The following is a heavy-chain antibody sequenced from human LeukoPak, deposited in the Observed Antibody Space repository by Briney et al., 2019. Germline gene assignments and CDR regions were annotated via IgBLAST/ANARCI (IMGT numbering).Heavy chain of an antibody. V-gene: IGHV4-39*07. CDR2: IYYSGST. J-gene: IGHJ4*02. Sequence: SETLSLTCTVSGGSISSSSYYWGWIRQPPGKGLEWIGSIYYSGSTYYNPSLKSRVTISVDTSKNQFSLKLSSVTAADTAVYYCARQPSYSYGYKDYWGQGTLVTVPS. D-gene: IGHD5-18*01. CDR3: ARQPSYSYGYKDY. CDR1: GGSISSSSYY.